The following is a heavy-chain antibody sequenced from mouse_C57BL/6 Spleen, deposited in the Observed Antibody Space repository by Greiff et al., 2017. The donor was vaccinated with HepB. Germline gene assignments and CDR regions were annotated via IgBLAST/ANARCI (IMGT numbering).Heavy chain of an antibody. J-gene: IGHJ2*01. D-gene: IGHD1-1*01. CDR3: ARGEFITTVVAPFDY. V-gene: IGHV3-6*01. Sequence: EVQLVESGPGLVKPSQSLSLTCSVTGYSITSGYYWNWIRQFPGNKLEWMGYISYDGSNNYNPSLKNRISITRDTSKNQFFLKLNSVTTEDTATYYCARGEFITTVVAPFDYWGQGTTLTVSS. CDR2: ISYDGSN. CDR1: GYSITSGYY.